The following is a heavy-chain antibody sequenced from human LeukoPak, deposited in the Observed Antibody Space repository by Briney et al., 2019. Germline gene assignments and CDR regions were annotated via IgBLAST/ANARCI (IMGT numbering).Heavy chain of an antibody. D-gene: IGHD5-18*01. CDR3: ARGTADTAMVTFDY. CDR2: IWYDGSNK. J-gene: IGHJ4*02. CDR1: GFTFSSYG. V-gene: IGHV3-33*01. Sequence: GGSLRLSCAASGFTFSSYGMHWVRQAPGKGLEWVAVIWYDGSNKYYADSVKGRFTISRDNSKNTLYLQMNSLRAEDTAVYYCARGTADTAMVTFDYWGQGTLVTVYS.